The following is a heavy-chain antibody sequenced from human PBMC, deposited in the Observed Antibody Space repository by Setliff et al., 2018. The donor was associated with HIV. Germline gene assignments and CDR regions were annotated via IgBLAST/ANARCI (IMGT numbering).Heavy chain of an antibody. J-gene: IGHJ4*02. Sequence: SETLSLTCAVSGYSISSGHYWGWIRQPPGKGLEWIGSIYHSGTTYDNPSLKSRVTMSVDTSKNQFSLKLSSVTAADTAVYYCARAHPSGGFDYWGQGTLVTVSS. CDR3: ARAHPSGGFDY. V-gene: IGHV4-38-2*01. CDR1: GYSISSGHY. D-gene: IGHD3-10*01. CDR2: IYHSGTT.